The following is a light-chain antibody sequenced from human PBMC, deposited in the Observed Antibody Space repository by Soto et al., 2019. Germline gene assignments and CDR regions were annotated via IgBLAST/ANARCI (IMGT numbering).Light chain of an antibody. CDR1: QSVGSF. CDR2: GAS. J-gene: IGKJ1*01. Sequence: DIVLTQSPATLSLSPLEIATLTFRASQSVGSFLAWYQQKPGQAPRLLIYGASIRATGIPVRFSGSGSGTDFTLTISSLQTDDFATYYCQQYNSDWKFGQGTKVDIK. V-gene: IGKV3D-15*01. CDR3: QQYNSDWK.